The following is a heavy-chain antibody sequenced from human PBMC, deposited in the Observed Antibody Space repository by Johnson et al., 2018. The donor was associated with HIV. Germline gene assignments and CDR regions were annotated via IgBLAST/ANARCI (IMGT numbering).Heavy chain of an antibody. V-gene: IGHV3-53*01. Sequence: EVQLVESAGDLVQPGGSLRLSCAASGFAVSSNTMSWVRQAPGKGLEWVSLIYGGGSTFYADSVKGRFTISKDNSKNMVYLQINSLRAEDTAVYHCARISVFYGANFNPFEMWGQGTMVTVSS. CDR3: ARISVFYGANFNPFEM. CDR2: IYGGGST. CDR1: GFAVSSNT. J-gene: IGHJ3*02. D-gene: IGHD4-23*01.